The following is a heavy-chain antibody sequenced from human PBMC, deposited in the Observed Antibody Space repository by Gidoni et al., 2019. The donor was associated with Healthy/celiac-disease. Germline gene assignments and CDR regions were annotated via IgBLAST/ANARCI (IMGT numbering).Heavy chain of an antibody. Sequence: QVQLQESGPGLVKPSQTLSLTCTVSGGSITIGGYYWSWLRQHPGKGLEWIGYIYYSGSTYYNPSLKSRVTISVDTSKNQFSLKLSSVTAADTAVYYCARESRCSSTSCYIDNWFDPWGQGTLVTVSS. CDR2: IYYSGST. CDR3: ARESRCSSTSCYIDNWFDP. D-gene: IGHD2-2*02. CDR1: GGSITIGGYY. V-gene: IGHV4-31*03. J-gene: IGHJ5*02.